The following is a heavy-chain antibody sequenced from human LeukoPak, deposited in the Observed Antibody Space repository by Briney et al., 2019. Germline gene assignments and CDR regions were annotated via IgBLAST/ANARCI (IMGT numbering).Heavy chain of an antibody. CDR2: INPTSGYT. J-gene: IGHJ4*02. CDR1: GFTFSDYY. CDR3: AKKSGRASVAPLDY. Sequence: GGSLRLSCAASGFTFSDYYMSWIRQAPGKGLEWLSYINPTSGYTPYADSVRGRFTISRDNAKNSLYLQMNSLRAEDTAVYYCAKKSGRASVAPLDYWGQGTLVTVSS. V-gene: IGHV3-11*03. D-gene: IGHD3-10*01.